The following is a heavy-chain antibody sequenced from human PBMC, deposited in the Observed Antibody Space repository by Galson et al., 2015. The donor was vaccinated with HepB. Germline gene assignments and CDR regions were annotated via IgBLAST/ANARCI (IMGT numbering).Heavy chain of an antibody. J-gene: IGHJ4*02. CDR3: AKDRNYGSGGYLVY. V-gene: IGHV3-30*02. CDR1: GFTFSSYG. D-gene: IGHD3-10*01. Sequence: SLRLSSSASGFTFSSYGMHWVRQAPGKGLEWVAFIRYDGSNKYYAYSVKGRFTISRDKSKNTLYLKMNSLRAEDTAVYYCAKDRNYGSGGYLVYWGQGTLVTVSS. CDR2: IRYDGSNK.